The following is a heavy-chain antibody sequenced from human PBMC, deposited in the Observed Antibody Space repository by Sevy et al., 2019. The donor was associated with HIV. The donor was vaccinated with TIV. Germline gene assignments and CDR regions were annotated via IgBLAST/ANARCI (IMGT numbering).Heavy chain of an antibody. CDR2: IRGKPYGGTT. CDR1: GFTFGGYT. Sequence: GGSLRLSCTASGFTFGGYTMSRVRQAPRKGLEWVAFIRGKPYGGTTEYAASVKGRFTISRDDSKSIAYLQMNSLNTEATAVYYCTRVEGAADWGMDVWGQGTTVTVSS. D-gene: IGHD1-26*01. CDR3: TRVEGAADWGMDV. J-gene: IGHJ6*02. V-gene: IGHV3-49*04.